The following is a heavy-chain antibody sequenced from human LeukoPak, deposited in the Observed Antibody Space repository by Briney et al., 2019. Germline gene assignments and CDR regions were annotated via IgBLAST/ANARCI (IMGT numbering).Heavy chain of an antibody. CDR3: ARDPSSSWYGTFDY. CDR2: IWYDGSNK. Sequence: PGGSLRLSCAASGFTFSSYGMHWVRQAPGKGLEWVAVIWYDGSNKYYADSVKGRFTISRDNSKNTLYLQMNSLRAEETAVYYCARDPSSSWYGTFDYWGQGTLVTVSS. D-gene: IGHD6-13*01. V-gene: IGHV3-33*01. J-gene: IGHJ4*02. CDR1: GFTFSSYG.